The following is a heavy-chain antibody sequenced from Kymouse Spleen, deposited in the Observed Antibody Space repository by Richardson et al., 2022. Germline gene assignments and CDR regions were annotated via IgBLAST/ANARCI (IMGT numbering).Heavy chain of an antibody. CDR3: ARGHNWNYHYYYYGMDV. D-gene: IGHD1-7*01. CDR2: IKQDGSEK. Sequence: EVQLVESGGGLVQPGGSLRLSCAASGFTFSSYWMSWVRQAPGKGLEWVANIKQDGSEKYYVDSVKGRFTISRDNAKNSLYLQMNSLRAEDTAVYYCARGHNWNYHYYYYGMDVWGQGTTVTVSS. CDR1: GFTFSSYW. J-gene: IGHJ6*02. V-gene: IGHV3-7*01.